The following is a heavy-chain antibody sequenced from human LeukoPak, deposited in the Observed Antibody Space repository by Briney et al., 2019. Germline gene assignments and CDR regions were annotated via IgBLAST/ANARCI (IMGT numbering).Heavy chain of an antibody. V-gene: IGHV3-64D*09. D-gene: IGHD3-22*01. CDR3: VSTYYYDSSGYYPFDY. Sequence: GGSLRLSCSASGFTFGNNAMHWVRQAPGKGLEYVSGISSNGGSTHYADTVKGRFTISRDNSKNTLYLQMSSLRAEDTAVYYCVSTYYYDSSGYYPFDYWGQGTPVTVSS. J-gene: IGHJ4*02. CDR2: ISSNGGST. CDR1: GFTFGNNA.